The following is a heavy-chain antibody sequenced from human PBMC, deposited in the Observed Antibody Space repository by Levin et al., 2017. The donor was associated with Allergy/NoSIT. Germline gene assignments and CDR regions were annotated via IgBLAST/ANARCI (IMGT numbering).Heavy chain of an antibody. CDR1: GFTFSSYA. CDR3: AKRLTGTNSY. Sequence: LSLTCAASGFTFSSYAMSWVRQAPGKGLEWVSAISGSGGSTYYADSVKGRFTISRDNSKNTLYLQMNSLRAEDTAVYYCAKRLTGTNSYWGQGTLVTVSS. J-gene: IGHJ4*02. CDR2: ISGSGGST. D-gene: IGHD1-7*01. V-gene: IGHV3-23*01.